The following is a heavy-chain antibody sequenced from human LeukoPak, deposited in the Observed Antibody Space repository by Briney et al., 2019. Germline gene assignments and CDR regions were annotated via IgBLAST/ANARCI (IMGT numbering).Heavy chain of an antibody. CDR2: ISSSSSYT. CDR3: AGDKGRYFDWLLPHDAFDI. CDR1: GFTFSDYY. Sequence: GGSLRLSCAASGFTFSDYYMSWIRQAPGKGLEWVSYISSSSSYTNYADSVKGRFTISRDNAKNSLYLQMNSLRAEDTAVYYCAGDKGRYFDWLLPHDAFDIWGQGTMVTVSS. V-gene: IGHV3-11*06. J-gene: IGHJ3*02. D-gene: IGHD3-9*01.